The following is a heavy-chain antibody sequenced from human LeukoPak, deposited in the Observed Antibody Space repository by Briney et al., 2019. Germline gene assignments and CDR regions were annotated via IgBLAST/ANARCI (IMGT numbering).Heavy chain of an antibody. Sequence: PGGSLRLSCAASGFTFSNAWMGWVRQAPGKGLEWVGHIKSKTDAGTADYAAPVKGRFTISRDDSKNTLYLQMNSLKTEDTAVYYCTTDVLGYCSSTSCYDDYFDYWGQGTLVTVSS. J-gene: IGHJ4*02. V-gene: IGHV3-15*01. CDR2: IKSKTDAGTA. CDR3: TTDVLGYCSSTSCYDDYFDY. CDR1: GFTFSNAW. D-gene: IGHD2-2*01.